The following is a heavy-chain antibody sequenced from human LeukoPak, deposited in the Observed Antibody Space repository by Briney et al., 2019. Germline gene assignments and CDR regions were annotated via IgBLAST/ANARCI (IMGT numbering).Heavy chain of an antibody. CDR3: ATADCSGGICYAFDY. Sequence: GGSLRLSCAASGFTFSSYGMHWVRQAPGKGPEWVAVISYDGSNKYYADSVKGRFTISRDNSKNTLHLQMNSLRAEDTAVYYCATADCSGGICYAFDYWGQGTLVTVSS. J-gene: IGHJ4*02. D-gene: IGHD2-15*01. CDR2: ISYDGSNK. CDR1: GFTFSSYG. V-gene: IGHV3-30*03.